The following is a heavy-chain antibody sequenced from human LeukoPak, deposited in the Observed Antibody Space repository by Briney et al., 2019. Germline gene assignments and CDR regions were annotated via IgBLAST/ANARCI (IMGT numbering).Heavy chain of an antibody. CDR1: GFTFSDYY. J-gene: IGHJ6*03. CDR2: ISSSGSTI. V-gene: IGHV3-11*04. Sequence: RGSLRLSCAASGFTFSDYYMSWIRQAPGKGLEWVSYISSSGSTIYYADSVKGRFTISRANAKNSLYLQMNSLRAEDTAVYYCASILRGYYYMDVWGKGTTVTVSS. CDR3: ASILRGYYYMDV.